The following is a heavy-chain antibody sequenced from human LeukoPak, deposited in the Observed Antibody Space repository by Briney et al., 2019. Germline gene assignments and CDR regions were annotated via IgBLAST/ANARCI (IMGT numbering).Heavy chain of an antibody. CDR3: VRSVDSSGYYPYYFDY. D-gene: IGHD3-22*01. J-gene: IGHJ4*02. CDR2: ISYDGSNK. V-gene: IGHV3-30*09. Sequence: GGSLRLSCAASGFTFSSYAMHWVRQAPGKGLEWVAVISYDGSNKYYADSVKGRFAISRDNSKNTLYLQMNSLRAEDTAVCYCVRSVDSSGYYPYYFDYWGQGTLVTVSS. CDR1: GFTFSSYA.